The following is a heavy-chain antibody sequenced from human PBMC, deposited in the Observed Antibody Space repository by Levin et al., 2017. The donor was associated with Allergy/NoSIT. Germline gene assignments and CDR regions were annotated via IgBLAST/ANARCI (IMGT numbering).Heavy chain of an antibody. J-gene: IGHJ3*02. D-gene: IGHD3-22*01. CDR2: IIPIFGTA. Sequence: KISCKASGGTFSSYAISWVRQAPGQGLEWMGGIIPIFGTANYAQKFQGRVTITADESTSTAYMELSSLRSEDTAVYYCASQRYSSGYRDAFDIWGQGTMVTVSS. V-gene: IGHV1-69*01. CDR3: ASQRYSSGYRDAFDI. CDR1: GGTFSSYA.